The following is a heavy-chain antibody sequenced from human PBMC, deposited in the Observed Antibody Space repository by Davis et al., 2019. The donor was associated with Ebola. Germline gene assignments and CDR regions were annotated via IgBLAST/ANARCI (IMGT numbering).Heavy chain of an antibody. CDR3: ARERRGVDYEDY. J-gene: IGHJ4*02. V-gene: IGHV1-69*13. CDR2: IIPIFGTA. CDR1: GYTFTSYY. Sequence: SVKVSCKASGYTFTSYYMHWVRQAPGQGLEWMGGIIPIFGTANYAQKFQGRVTITADESTSTAYMELSSLRSEDTAVYYCARERRGVDYEDYWGQGTLVTVSS. D-gene: IGHD3-22*01.